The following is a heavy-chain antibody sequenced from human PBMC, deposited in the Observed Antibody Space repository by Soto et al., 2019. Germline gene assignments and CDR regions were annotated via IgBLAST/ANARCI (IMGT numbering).Heavy chain of an antibody. CDR2: ISYDGSNK. J-gene: IGHJ4*02. V-gene: IGHV3-30*03. Sequence: QVQLVESGGGVVQPGRSLRLSCAASGFPFTAYGMHWVREGPDKGLEWVAVISYDGSNKFYADSVKGRFTISRDNSKNPLYLQLNSLSPEDTALYYCVGGQYYFDYRGQGTLVTVSS. CDR1: GFPFTAYG. D-gene: IGHD3-10*01. CDR3: VGGQYYFDY.